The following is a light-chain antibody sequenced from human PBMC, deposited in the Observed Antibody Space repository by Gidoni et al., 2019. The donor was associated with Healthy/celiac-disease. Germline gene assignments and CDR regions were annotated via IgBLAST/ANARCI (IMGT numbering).Light chain of an antibody. CDR1: SSDVGGYNY. V-gene: IGLV2-14*03. CDR2: DVS. Sequence: QSALTPPASVSGSPGQSITISCTGTSSDVGGYNYVSWYQPHPGKAPKLMIYDVSNRPSGVSNRFSGSKSGNTASLTISGLQAEDEADYYCSSYTSSSTWVFGGGTKLTV. J-gene: IGLJ3*02. CDR3: SSYTSSSTWV.